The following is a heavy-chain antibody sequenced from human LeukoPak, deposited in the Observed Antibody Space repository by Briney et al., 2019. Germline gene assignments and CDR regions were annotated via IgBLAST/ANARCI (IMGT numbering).Heavy chain of an antibody. V-gene: IGHV4-59*12. J-gene: IGHJ4*02. D-gene: IGHD3-3*01. CDR1: GPSISDNF. CDR3: ASGSTIFGAYFDY. CDR2: LYYTGST. Sequence: SETLSLTCNVSGPSISDNFWTWIRQPPGKGLEWIGYLYYTGSTYYNPSLKSRVTISLDASKNQFSLKLTSVTAADTAVYYCASGSTIFGAYFDYWGQGTLVTVSS.